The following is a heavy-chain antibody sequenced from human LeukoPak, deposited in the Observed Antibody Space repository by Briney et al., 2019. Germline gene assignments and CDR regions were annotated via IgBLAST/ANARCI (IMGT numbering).Heavy chain of an antibody. V-gene: IGHV1-2*02. Sequence: ASVKVSCKASGYTFTCYYMHWVRQAPRQGIEWMGWIKPNSCGTNYAQKFQGRLTINRDTPINTPYIELSSPISDDAAAVYYWRIGQYIDTDYWGQGTLVTVSS. J-gene: IGHJ4*02. D-gene: IGHD3/OR15-3a*01. CDR3: WRIGQYIDTDY. CDR1: GYTFTCYY. CDR2: IKPNSCGT.